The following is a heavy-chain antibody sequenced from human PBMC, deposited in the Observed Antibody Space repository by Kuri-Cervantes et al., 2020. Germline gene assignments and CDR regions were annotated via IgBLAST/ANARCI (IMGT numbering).Heavy chain of an antibody. V-gene: IGHV1-8*02. CDR3: ARGRGDSSGYWRGWYYNYGMDV. CDR1: GYTFTSYG. CDR2: MNPNSGNT. D-gene: IGHD3-22*01. Sequence: ASVKVSCKASGYTFTSYGISWVRQAPGQGLEWMGWMNPNSGNTGYAQKFQGRVTMTRNTSISTAYMELSSLRSEDTAVYYCARGRGDSSGYWRGWYYNYGMDVWGQGTTVTVSS. J-gene: IGHJ6*02.